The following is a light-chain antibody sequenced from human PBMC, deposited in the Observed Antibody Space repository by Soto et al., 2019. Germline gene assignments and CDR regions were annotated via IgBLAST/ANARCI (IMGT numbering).Light chain of an antibody. J-gene: IGKJ1*01. V-gene: IGKV3-20*01. CDR1: QSVSSSY. Sequence: EIVLTQSPGTLSLSPGERATLSCRASQSVSSSYLAWYQQKPGQAPRLLIYGASSRATGIPDRFSGSGSGTDFTLTISSLEHEDFAVYYCQQYGSSLRTFGQGTKV. CDR3: QQYGSSLRT. CDR2: GAS.